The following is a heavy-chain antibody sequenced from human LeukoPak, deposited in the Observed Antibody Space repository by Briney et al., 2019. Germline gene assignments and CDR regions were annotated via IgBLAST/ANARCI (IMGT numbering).Heavy chain of an antibody. Sequence: PGGSLRLSCAASGFIFNTYGMHWVRQAPGKGLEWVAVILFDGSEKYYADSVKGRFTISRDNSKNTLYLQMNSLRAEDTAVYYCARLCVDYVWGSYRSGAFDIWGQGTMVTVSS. CDR2: ILFDGSEK. D-gene: IGHD3-16*02. J-gene: IGHJ3*02. CDR1: GFIFNTYG. V-gene: IGHV3-30*03. CDR3: ARLCVDYVWGSYRSGAFDI.